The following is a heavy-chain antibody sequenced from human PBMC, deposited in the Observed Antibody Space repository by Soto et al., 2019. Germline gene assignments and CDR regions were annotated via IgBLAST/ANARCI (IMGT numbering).Heavy chain of an antibody. J-gene: IGHJ4*02. V-gene: IGHV3-74*01. CDR2: INSDGSST. CDR3: AKPLPNHGGFDY. Sequence: EVQLVESGGGLVQPGGSLRLSCAASGFTFSSYWMHWVRQAPGKGLVWVSRINSDGSSTSYADSVKGRFTIYRDNAKNTLYLQMNSLRAEDTAVYYCAKPLPNHGGFDYWGQGTLVTVSS. CDR1: GFTFSSYW.